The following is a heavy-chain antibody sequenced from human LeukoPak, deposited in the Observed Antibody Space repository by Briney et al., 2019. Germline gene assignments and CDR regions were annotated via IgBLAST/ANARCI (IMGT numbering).Heavy chain of an antibody. J-gene: IGHJ6*03. CDR1: GFTFSSYG. CDR2: IWYDGSNK. Sequence: PGGSLRLSCAASGFTFSSYGMHWVRQAPGKGLEWVAVIWYDGSNKYYADSVKGRFTISRDNSKNTLYLQMNSLRAEDTAVYYCAKAPNPFGVTHMDVWGKGTTVTVSS. CDR3: AKAPNPFGVTHMDV. D-gene: IGHD3-3*01. V-gene: IGHV3-33*06.